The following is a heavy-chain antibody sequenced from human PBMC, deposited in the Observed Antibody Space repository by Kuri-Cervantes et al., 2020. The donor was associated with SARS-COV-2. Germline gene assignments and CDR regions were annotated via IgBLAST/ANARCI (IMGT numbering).Heavy chain of an antibody. CDR1: GGTFSSYA. V-gene: IGHV1-69*13. CDR2: IIPILSTA. Sequence: SVNVSCKASGGTFSSYAISWVRQAPGQGLEWMGGIIPILSTANYAQKFQGRVTITADESTSTAYMELSSLRSEDTAVYYCARASWSSSSYYYMDVWGKGTTVTVSS. J-gene: IGHJ6*03. CDR3: ARASWSSSSYYYMDV. D-gene: IGHD6-6*01.